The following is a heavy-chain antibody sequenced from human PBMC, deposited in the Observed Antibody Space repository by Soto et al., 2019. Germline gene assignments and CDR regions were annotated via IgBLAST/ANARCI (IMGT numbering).Heavy chain of an antibody. CDR2: IGGNGGTT. Sequence: GGSLRLSCAASGFTFSSYAMHWVRQAPGKGLEYVSVIGGNGGTTYYANSVKGRFTISRDNSKNTLYLQMGSLRADDMAVYYCARVGKNYGAYDYWGQGTLVTVSS. CDR1: GFTFSSYA. CDR3: ARVGKNYGAYDY. D-gene: IGHD4-17*01. J-gene: IGHJ4*02. V-gene: IGHV3-64*01.